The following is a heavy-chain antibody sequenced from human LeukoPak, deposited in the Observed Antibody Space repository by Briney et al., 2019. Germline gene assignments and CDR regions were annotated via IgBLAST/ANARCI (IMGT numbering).Heavy chain of an antibody. J-gene: IGHJ4*02. V-gene: IGHV3-7*04. Sequence: GGSLRLSCAASGFTFSGYSLTWVRQAPGKGLEWVANIKQDGSKKSYVDSAKGRFTISRDNAKNSLYLQMNSLRAEDTAIYYCTRVGYIDEGIDYWGQGTLVTVSS. D-gene: IGHD5-24*01. CDR3: TRVGYIDEGIDY. CDR2: IKQDGSKK. CDR1: GFTFSGYS.